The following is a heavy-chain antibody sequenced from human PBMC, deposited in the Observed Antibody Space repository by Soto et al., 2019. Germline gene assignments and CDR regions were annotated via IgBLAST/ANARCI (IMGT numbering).Heavy chain of an antibody. CDR1: GGSISRYY. Sequence: PSETLSLTCTVSGGSISRYYWSWIRQPPGKGLEWIGYIYYSGSTNYNPSLKSRVTISVDTSKNQFSLKLSSVTAADTAVYYCAREGLSGPQYNCFDPWGQGTLVTVSS. CDR2: IYYSGST. V-gene: IGHV4-59*01. CDR3: AREGLSGPQYNCFDP. J-gene: IGHJ5*02. D-gene: IGHD3-10*01.